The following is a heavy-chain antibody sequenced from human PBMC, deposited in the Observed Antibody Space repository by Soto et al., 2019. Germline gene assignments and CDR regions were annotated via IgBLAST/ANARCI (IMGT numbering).Heavy chain of an antibody. CDR2: IYHSGST. CDR3: ARDQVYSFGSGYYYNSDMDV. Sequence: PSETLSLTCTVSGGSISSGDYYWSWIRQPPGKGLEWIGYIYHSGSTYYNPSLKSRVTISVDTSKNQFSLKLSSVTAADTAVYYCARDQVYSFGSGYYYNSDMDVWAQGTAVTVSS. CDR1: GGSISSGDYY. J-gene: IGHJ6*02. V-gene: IGHV4-30-4*01. D-gene: IGHD3-10*01.